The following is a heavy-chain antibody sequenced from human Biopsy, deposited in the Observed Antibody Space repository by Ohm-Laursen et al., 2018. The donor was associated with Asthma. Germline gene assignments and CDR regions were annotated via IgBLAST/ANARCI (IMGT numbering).Heavy chain of an antibody. D-gene: IGHD4-17*01. CDR2: HDLEEGGT. Sequence: ASVTASCKISGYSLTDLSMHWVRQAPGQWLEWMGGHDLEEGGTVNARRFQGRVTMTEDTSTDTAYMELSSLSSDDTAVYYCASEFPKDYVRYNFQFWGQGTLVTVSS. CDR1: GYSLTDLS. V-gene: IGHV1-24*01. J-gene: IGHJ4*02. CDR3: ASEFPKDYVRYNFQF.